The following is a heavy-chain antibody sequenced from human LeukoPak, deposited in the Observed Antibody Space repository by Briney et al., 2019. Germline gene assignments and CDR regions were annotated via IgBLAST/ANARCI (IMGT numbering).Heavy chain of an antibody. CDR3: ASSGDGIAVAGTMNDY. J-gene: IGHJ4*02. V-gene: IGHV1-69*05. CDR2: IIPIFGTA. Sequence: SVKVSCKASGGTFSSYAISWVRQAPGQWLEWMGGIIPIFGTANYAQKFQGRVTITTDESTSTAYMELSSLRSEDTAVYYCASSGDGIAVAGTMNDYWGQGTLVTVSS. D-gene: IGHD6-19*01. CDR1: GGTFSSYA.